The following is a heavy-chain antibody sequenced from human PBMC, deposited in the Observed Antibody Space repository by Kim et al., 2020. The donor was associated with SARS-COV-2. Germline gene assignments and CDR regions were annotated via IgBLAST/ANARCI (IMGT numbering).Heavy chain of an antibody. Sequence: SETLSLTCTVSGGSISSGGYYWSWIRQHPGKGLEWIGYIYYSGSTYYNPSLKSRVTISVDTSKNQFSLKLSSVTAADTAVYYCARAGLRVTMIRNGMDVWGQGTTVTVSS. V-gene: IGHV4-31*03. CDR1: GGSISSGGYY. CDR2: IYYSGST. J-gene: IGHJ6*02. CDR3: ARAGLRVTMIRNGMDV. D-gene: IGHD3-22*01.